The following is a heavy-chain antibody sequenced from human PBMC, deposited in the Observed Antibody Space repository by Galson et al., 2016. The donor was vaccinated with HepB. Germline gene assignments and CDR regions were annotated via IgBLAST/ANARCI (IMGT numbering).Heavy chain of an antibody. Sequence: SETLSLTCAVSGGSYIGYRWSWIRQPPGRGLEWIGEIHESGSTNYNPSLKSRVTMSVDTSKSQFFLNLTSVTAADTAFYYCARMPDHKGVWGQGVLVTVTA. D-gene: IGHD2-2*01. CDR1: GGSYIGYR. CDR3: ARMPDHKGV. J-gene: IGHJ4*02. CDR2: IHESGST. V-gene: IGHV4-34*01.